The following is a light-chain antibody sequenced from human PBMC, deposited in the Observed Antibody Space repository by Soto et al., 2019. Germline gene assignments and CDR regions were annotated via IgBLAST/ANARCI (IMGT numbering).Light chain of an antibody. CDR1: AGEVTGANY. V-gene: IGLV7-43*01. J-gene: IGLJ2*01. CDR2: STS. CDR3: LLYYGGAQVL. Sequence: QTVVTQEPSLTVSPGGTVTLTCASSAGEVTGANYTNWLQQKPGQAPRALIYSTSEKPSCTPARFSGSLLGGKAALTLSAAQPEDEADYYCLLYYGGAQVLFGGGTKLTVL.